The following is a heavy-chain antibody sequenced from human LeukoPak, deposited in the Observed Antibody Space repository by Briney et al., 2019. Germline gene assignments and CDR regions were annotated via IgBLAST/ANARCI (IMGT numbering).Heavy chain of an antibody. D-gene: IGHD6-13*01. J-gene: IGHJ6*02. Sequence: SQTLSLTCAISGDSVSSNSAAWNWIRQSPSRGLEWLGRTYYRSKWYNDYAVSVKSRITINPDTSKNQFSLQLNSVTPEDTAVYYCARDQGIAAAGYYCYYGMDVWGQGTTVTVSS. CDR1: GDSVSSNSAA. CDR3: ARDQGIAAAGYYCYYGMDV. CDR2: TYYRSKWYN. V-gene: IGHV6-1*01.